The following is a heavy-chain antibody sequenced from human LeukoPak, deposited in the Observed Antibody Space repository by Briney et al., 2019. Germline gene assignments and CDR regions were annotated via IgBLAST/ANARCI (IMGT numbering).Heavy chain of an antibody. CDR2: IRYDGSNK. D-gene: IGHD3-22*01. CDR3: ARDSPSSGDY. CDR1: GFTFSSYG. J-gene: IGHJ4*02. Sequence: GGSLRLSCAASGFTFSSYGMHWVRQAPGKGLEWVAFIRYDGSNKYYADSVKGRFTISRDSAKNSLYLQMNSLRAEDTAVYYCARDSPSSGDYWGQGTLVTVSS. V-gene: IGHV3-30*02.